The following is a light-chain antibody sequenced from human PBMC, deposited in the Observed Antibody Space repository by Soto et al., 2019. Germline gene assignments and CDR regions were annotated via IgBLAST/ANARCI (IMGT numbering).Light chain of an antibody. V-gene: IGKV4-1*01. J-gene: IGKJ1*01. Sequence: DIVMTQSPDSLAVSLGERASINCKSTQNVLYSSNNKNYLAWYQQKPGQPPKLLLYWASTRDSGVPDRFSGSGSETDFTLTISGLRAEDVAVYYCQQYFSTPWTFGQGTKVDI. CDR3: QQYFSTPWT. CDR2: WAS. CDR1: QNVLYSSNNKNY.